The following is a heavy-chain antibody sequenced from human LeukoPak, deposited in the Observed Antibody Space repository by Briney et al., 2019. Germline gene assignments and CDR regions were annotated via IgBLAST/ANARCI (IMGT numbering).Heavy chain of an antibody. Sequence: ASVKVSCKASGYTFTGYYMHWVRQAPGQGLEWMGWFNPNSGGTNYAQKFQGRVTMTRDTSTSTAYMELSRLRSDDTAVYYCARVGVLPTDAFDIWGQGTMVTVSS. CDR1: GYTFTGYY. J-gene: IGHJ3*02. CDR3: ARVGVLPTDAFDI. CDR2: FNPNSGGT. D-gene: IGHD2/OR15-2a*01. V-gene: IGHV1-2*02.